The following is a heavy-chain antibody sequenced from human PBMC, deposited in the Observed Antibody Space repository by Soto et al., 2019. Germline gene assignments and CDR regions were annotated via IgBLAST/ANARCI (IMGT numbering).Heavy chain of an antibody. J-gene: IGHJ5*02. CDR1: GGSFSGYY. CDR2: INHSGST. Sequence: PSETLSLTCAVYGGSFSGYYWSWIRQPPGKGLEWIGEINHSGSTNYNPSLKSRVTISVDTSKKQFSLKLSSVTAADTAVYYCARGTTYYYDTWSWGQGTLVTVSS. D-gene: IGHD3-22*01. V-gene: IGHV4-34*01. CDR3: ARGTTYYYDTWS.